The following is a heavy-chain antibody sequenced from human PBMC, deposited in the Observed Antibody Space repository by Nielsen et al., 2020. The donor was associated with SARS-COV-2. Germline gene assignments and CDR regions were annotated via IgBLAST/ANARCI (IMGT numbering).Heavy chain of an antibody. CDR2: IKPDGSEK. D-gene: IGHD1-26*01. CDR3: TKTNVGSYYYGMDV. Sequence: GGSLRLSCAASGFTFSSLWMSWVRQVPGKGLEWVANIKPDGSEKVYVDSVKGRFTISRDNAKNSMSLQMNSLRAEDTAVYYCTKTNVGSYYYGMDVWGQGTTVTVSS. V-gene: IGHV3-7*01. J-gene: IGHJ6*02. CDR1: GFTFSSLW.